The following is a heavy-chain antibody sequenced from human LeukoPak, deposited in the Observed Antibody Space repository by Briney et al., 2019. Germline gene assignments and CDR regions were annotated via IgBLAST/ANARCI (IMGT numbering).Heavy chain of an antibody. CDR3: AKQSAGSAAWYSLHYDF. J-gene: IGHJ4*02. CDR1: GFTLSSYA. Sequence: GGSLRLSCAASGFTLSSYAMTWVRQAPGRGLEWVSSVDGGGGGTHYADSVKGRFTISRDNSKDTLYLQMNGLRAEDTAVYFCAKQSAGSAAWYSLHYDFWGQGTLVTVSP. D-gene: IGHD6-13*01. V-gene: IGHV3-23*01. CDR2: VDGGGGGT.